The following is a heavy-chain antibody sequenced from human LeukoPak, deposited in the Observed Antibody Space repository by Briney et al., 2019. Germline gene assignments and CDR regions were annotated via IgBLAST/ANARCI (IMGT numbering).Heavy chain of an antibody. V-gene: IGHV3-21*01. Sequence: PGGSLRLSCAASGFTFSSYSMNWVRQAPGKGLEWVSSISSSSSYIYYADSVKGRFTISRDNAKNSLYLQMNSLRAEDTAVYYCARVSDGAFDYWAREPWSPSPQ. CDR3: ARVSDGAFDY. CDR1: GFTFSSYS. D-gene: IGHD3-10*01. CDR2: ISSSSSYI. J-gene: IGHJ4*02.